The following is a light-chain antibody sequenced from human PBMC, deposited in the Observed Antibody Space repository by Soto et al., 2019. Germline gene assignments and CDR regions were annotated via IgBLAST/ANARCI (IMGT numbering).Light chain of an antibody. CDR2: AAS. CDR3: QKYHSAPYT. CDR1: QGISNY. Sequence: DIPMTQSPSSLSASVGDRVTITCRASQGISNYLAWYQQKPGKVPKLLIYAASTLQSGLPSRFSGSGSGTDFTLTISTLQTGDVATDYCQKYHSAPYTFGQGTKLEIK. V-gene: IGKV1-27*01. J-gene: IGKJ2*01.